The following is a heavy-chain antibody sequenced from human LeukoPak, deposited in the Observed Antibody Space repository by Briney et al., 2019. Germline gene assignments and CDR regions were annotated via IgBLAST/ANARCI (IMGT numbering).Heavy chain of an antibody. CDR3: ARGRGYPQPPTFDY. J-gene: IGHJ4*02. CDR2: IYYSGST. V-gene: IGHV4-30-4*08. Sequence: SETLSLTCTVSGGSISSGDYYWSWIRQPPGKGLEWIGYIYYSGSTYYNPSLKSRVTISVDTSKNQFSLKLSSVTAADTAVYYCARGRGYPQPPTFDYWGQGTLVTVSS. CDR1: GGSISSGDYY. D-gene: IGHD5-12*01.